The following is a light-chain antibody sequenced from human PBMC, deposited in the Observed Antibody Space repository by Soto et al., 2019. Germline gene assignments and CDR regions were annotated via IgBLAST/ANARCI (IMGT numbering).Light chain of an antibody. CDR1: SSDVGGYKY. V-gene: IGLV2-8*01. Sequence: QSALTQPPSASGSPGQSVTISCTGTSSDVGGYKYVSWYQQHPGKAPKLMIYEVSKRPSGVPDRFSGSKSGNTASLTVSGLQAEDEADYYCSSYAGSNNFGVFGTGTKVTVL. CDR3: SSYAGSNNFGV. J-gene: IGLJ1*01. CDR2: EVS.